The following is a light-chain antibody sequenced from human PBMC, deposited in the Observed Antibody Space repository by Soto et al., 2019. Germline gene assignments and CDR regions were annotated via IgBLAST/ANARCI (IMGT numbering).Light chain of an antibody. CDR1: QGISNY. J-gene: IGKJ1*01. Sequence: DIQMTQSPSSLSASVGDRVTITCRASQGISNYLAWYQQKPGKVTKLLIYAASTLQSGVPSRFSGSGSGTDFTLTISSLHPEDVATYYCQKYNSAPTFGQGTKVEIK. CDR2: AAS. CDR3: QKYNSAPT. V-gene: IGKV1-27*01.